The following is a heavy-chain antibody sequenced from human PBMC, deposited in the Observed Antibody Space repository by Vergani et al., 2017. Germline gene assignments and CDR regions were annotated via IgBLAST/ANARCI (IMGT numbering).Heavy chain of an antibody. D-gene: IGHD2-15*01. CDR1: GGSISSGGYY. V-gene: IGHV4-31*01. CDR2: IYYSGST. CDR3: ARVSRYDAIWFDP. Sequence: QVQLQESGPGLVKPSQTLSLTCTVSGGSISSGGYYWSWIRQHPGKGLEWIGYIYYSGSTYYNPSLKSLVTISVDTSKNQFSLKLSAVTAADTAVYYCARVSRYDAIWFDPGGQGTLVTVAS. J-gene: IGHJ5*02.